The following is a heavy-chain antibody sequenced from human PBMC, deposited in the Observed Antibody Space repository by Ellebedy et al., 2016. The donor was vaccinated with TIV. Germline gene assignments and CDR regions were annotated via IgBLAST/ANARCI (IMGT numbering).Heavy chain of an antibody. Sequence: GGSLRLXCAASGFTFSTYAMSWVRQAPGKGLEWVSAIGDGGVSTYYADSVKGRFTISRDNAKNSLYLQMNSLRAEDTAVYYCARDLSWSDYWGQGTLVTVSS. D-gene: IGHD2-15*01. CDR3: ARDLSWSDY. CDR2: IGDGGVST. J-gene: IGHJ4*02. V-gene: IGHV3-23*01. CDR1: GFTFSTYA.